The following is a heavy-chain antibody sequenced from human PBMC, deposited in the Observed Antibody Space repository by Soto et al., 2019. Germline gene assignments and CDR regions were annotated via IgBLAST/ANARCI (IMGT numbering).Heavy chain of an antibody. CDR2: TYYRSNWRH. J-gene: IGHJ4*02. D-gene: IGHD6-19*01. CDR3: ARGVAGSGFDR. V-gene: IGHV6-1*01. CDR1: GDSVSSNTAA. Sequence: SPTLSLTCAISGDSVSSNTAAWNWIRSSPSRGLEWLGRTYYRSNWRHDYAVSVKSRITVNPDTSKNHFSLQLNSVTPDDTAVYYCARGVAGSGFDRWGQGTLVTVS.